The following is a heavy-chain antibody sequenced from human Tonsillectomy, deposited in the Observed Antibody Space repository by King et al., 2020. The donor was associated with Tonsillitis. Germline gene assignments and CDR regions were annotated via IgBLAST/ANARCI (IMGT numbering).Heavy chain of an antibody. Sequence: QLQESGPGLVKPSETLSLTCTVSGGSMNNYQWSWIRQPPGKGLEWIGYVYDSGNSNYNPSFKSRVTISVDTSKKQISLKVQSVTAADTAVYFCARTKADYGDYEHWGQGTLVTVSS. CDR1: GGSMNNYQ. J-gene: IGHJ1*01. D-gene: IGHD4-17*01. V-gene: IGHV4-59*01. CDR2: VYDSGNS. CDR3: ARTKADYGDYEH.